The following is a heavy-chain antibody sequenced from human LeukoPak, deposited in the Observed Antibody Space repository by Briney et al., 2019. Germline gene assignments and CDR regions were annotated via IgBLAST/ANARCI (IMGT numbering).Heavy chain of an antibody. Sequence: SQTLSLTCTVSGGSINSGSYYWSWIRQPAGKGLEWIGRIYTSGSTNYSPSLKSRVTISVDTSKNQFSLKLSSVTAADTAVYYCARAVDTAIGYYGMDVWGQGTTVTVSS. CDR2: IYTSGST. CDR1: GGSINSGSYY. CDR3: ARAVDTAIGYYGMDV. J-gene: IGHJ6*02. D-gene: IGHD5-18*01. V-gene: IGHV4-61*02.